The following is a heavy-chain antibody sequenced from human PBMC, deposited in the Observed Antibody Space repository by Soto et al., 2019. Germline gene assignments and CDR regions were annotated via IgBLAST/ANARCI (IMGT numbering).Heavy chain of an antibody. V-gene: IGHV3-7*01. CDR2: IRQDGIEK. J-gene: IGHJ4*02. CDR3: VRGCGRPQCPYYLDS. CDR1: GFSFSTYW. Sequence: EVQLVESGGDLVQPGGSLRLSCAASGFSFSTYWMTWVRQVPGKGLEWVATIRQDGIEKHYVDSVKGRFTMSRDNAANSLFLQMDSVRAEDSAIYDCVRGCGRPQCPYYLDSWGRGILVTVSS. D-gene: IGHD2-21*01.